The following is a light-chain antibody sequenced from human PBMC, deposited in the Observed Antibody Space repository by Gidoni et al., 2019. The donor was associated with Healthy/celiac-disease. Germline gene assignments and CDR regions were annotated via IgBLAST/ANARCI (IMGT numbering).Light chain of an antibody. CDR2: DAS. CDR3: QQRSNWPLT. V-gene: IGKV3-11*01. J-gene: IGKJ4*01. Sequence: EIVLTQSPATLSLSPGERATLSCRASQSVSSYLAWYQQKPGQAPRLLIYDASNRATGIPARFSGSWSGTDFTLTSSSLEPEYFAVYYCQQRSNWPLTFXGXTKVEIK. CDR1: QSVSSY.